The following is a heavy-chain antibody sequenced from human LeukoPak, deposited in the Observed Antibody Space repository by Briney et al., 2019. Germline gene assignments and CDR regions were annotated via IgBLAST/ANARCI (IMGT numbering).Heavy chain of an antibody. CDR1: GFTFSNAW. D-gene: IGHD6-19*01. CDR2: VKSKSDGGTT. Sequence: GGSLRLSCAASGFTFSNAWMNWVRQAPGKGPEWVGRVKSKSDGGTTDYAAPVKGRFTISRDDSENTLYLQLNSLKAEDTAVYYCTTGLSTVAGTFDFWGQGTLVTVSS. V-gene: IGHV3-15*01. J-gene: IGHJ5*01. CDR3: TTGLSTVAGTFDF.